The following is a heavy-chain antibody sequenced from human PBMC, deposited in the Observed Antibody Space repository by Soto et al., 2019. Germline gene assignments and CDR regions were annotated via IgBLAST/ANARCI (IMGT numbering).Heavy chain of an antibody. J-gene: IGHJ4*02. Sequence: KSSETLSLTCTFSGGSISSGGYYWSWIRQHPGKGLEWIGYIYYNGSTYYNPSLKSRLTISVDTSKNQFSLKLSSVTAADTAVYYCARVYGDRIDYWGQGTLVTVSS. CDR1: GGSISSGGYY. D-gene: IGHD4-17*01. CDR3: ARVYGDRIDY. V-gene: IGHV4-31*03. CDR2: IYYNGST.